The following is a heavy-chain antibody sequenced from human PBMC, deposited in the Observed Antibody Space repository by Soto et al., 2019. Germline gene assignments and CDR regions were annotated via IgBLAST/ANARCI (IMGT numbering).Heavy chain of an antibody. CDR2: INHSGST. V-gene: IGHV4-34*01. Sequence: SETLSLTCAVYGGSFSGYYWSWIRQPPGKGLEWIGEINHSGSTNYNPSLKSRVTISVDTSKNQFSLKLSSVTAADTAVYYCARGRSGSYGYFDYWGQGTVTTVST. CDR1: GGSFSGYY. J-gene: IGHJ4*02. D-gene: IGHD1-26*01. CDR3: ARGRSGSYGYFDY.